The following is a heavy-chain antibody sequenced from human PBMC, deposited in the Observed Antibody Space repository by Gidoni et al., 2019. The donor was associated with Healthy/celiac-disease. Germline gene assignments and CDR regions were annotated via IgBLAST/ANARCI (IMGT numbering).Heavy chain of an antibody. J-gene: IGHJ6*02. CDR2: IIPIFGTA. D-gene: IGHD3-16*01. CDR3: ASLYTPITFGGVTINYGMDV. Sequence: QVQLVQSGAEVKKQGCAGKVSCKASGGTVSSYASSGVRQAPGQGLEWMGGIIPIFGTANYAQKFQGRVTITADESTSTAYMELSSLRSEDTAVYYCASLYTPITFGGVTINYGMDVWGQGTTVTVSS. V-gene: IGHV1-69*01. CDR1: GGTVSSYA.